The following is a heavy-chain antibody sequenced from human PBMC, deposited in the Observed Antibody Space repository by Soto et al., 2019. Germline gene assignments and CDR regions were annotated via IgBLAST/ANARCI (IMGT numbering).Heavy chain of an antibody. CDR3: AKRIMATIGHFDS. V-gene: IGHV3-23*01. D-gene: IGHD5-12*01. J-gene: IGHJ4*02. CDR1: GFTFSSYA. Sequence: TGGSLRLSCAASGFTFSSYAMSWVRQAPGKGLEWVSSISGIGHSTYYADSVKGRFTISRDNSKNTLFLQMSSLRAEDTAVYYCAKRIMATIGHFDSWGQGTLVTVSS. CDR2: ISGIGHST.